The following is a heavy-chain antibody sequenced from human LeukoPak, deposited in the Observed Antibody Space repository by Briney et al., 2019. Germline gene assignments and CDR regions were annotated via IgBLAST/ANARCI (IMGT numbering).Heavy chain of an antibody. J-gene: IGHJ6*02. CDR2: IWYDGSNK. V-gene: IGHV3-33*01. CDR1: GFTFSSYG. D-gene: IGHD1-7*01. CDR3: ARVLLELELLAQDYYGMDV. Sequence: GGSLRLSCAASGFTFSSYGMHWVRQAPGKGLEWVAVIWYDGSNKYYADSVKGRFTIPRDNSKNTLYLQMNSLRAEDTAVYYCARVLLELELLAQDYYGMDVWGQGTTVTVSS.